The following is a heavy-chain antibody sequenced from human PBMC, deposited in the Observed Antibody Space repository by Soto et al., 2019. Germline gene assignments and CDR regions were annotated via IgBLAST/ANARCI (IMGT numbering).Heavy chain of an antibody. J-gene: IGHJ4*02. Sequence: QVQLVQSGAEMKKPGSSVKVSCKASGGTFSSFAICWVRQAPGQGLEWMGGIIPIFGTATYAQKFQGRVKITADESTTTAYMDLSSLRLEDTAVYYCARADAGSYYGYYFDCWGQGTLVTVSS. D-gene: IGHD1-26*01. CDR1: GGTFSSFA. V-gene: IGHV1-69*01. CDR2: IIPIFGTA. CDR3: ARADAGSYYGYYFDC.